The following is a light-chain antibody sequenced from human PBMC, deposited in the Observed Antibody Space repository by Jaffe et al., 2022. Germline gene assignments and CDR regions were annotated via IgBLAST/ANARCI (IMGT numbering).Light chain of an antibody. CDR2: DKD. Sequence: SSELTQDPAVSVALGQTVRITCQGDSLRSYYASWYQQKPGQAPVLVIYDKDNRPSGIPDRFSGSRSGNTASLTITGAQAEDEADYYCNSRDSSGNHVVFGGGTKLTVL. CDR1: SLRSYY. J-gene: IGLJ2*01. V-gene: IGLV3-19*01. CDR3: NSRDSSGNHVV.